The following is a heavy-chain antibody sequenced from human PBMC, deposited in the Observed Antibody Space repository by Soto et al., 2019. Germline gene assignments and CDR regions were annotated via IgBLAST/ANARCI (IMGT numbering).Heavy chain of an antibody. CDR2: ISASAAST. D-gene: IGHD6-6*01. CDR3: AKGGPYSSSSYDY. V-gene: IGHV3-23*01. CDR1: GFTFGSYA. Sequence: LRLSCAAAGFTFGSYARSWVRRAPGKGLEWVSAISASAASTYYADSVKGRFTISRDNSKNTLFLQVNSLRAEDTALYYCAKGGPYSSSSYDYWGQGTLVTVSS. J-gene: IGHJ4*02.